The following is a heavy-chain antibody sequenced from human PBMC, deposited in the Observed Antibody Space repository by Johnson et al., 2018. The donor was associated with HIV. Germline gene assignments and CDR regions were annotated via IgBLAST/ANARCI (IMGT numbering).Heavy chain of an antibody. CDR3: ANGGNTAASACEI. V-gene: IGHV3-9*01. Sequence: VQLVESGGGVAQPGGSLRLSCAASGFTFSTYGMHWVRQAPGKGLEWVSRISWARENIASADSVTGRFTISRDNAKNSLYLQMNSLRPEDTALYFCANGGNTAASACEIWGQGTMVTVSS. D-gene: IGHD1-14*01. J-gene: IGHJ3*02. CDR1: GFTFSTYG. CDR2: ISWARENI.